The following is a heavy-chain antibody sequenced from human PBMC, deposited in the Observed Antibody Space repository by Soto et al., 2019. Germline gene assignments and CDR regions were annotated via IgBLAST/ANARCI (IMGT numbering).Heavy chain of an antibody. CDR1: GGTFSSYA. D-gene: IGHD5-12*01. CDR2: IIPIFGTA. CDR3: ARVLGDGYNLNRY. Sequence: QVQLGQSGAEVKKPGSSGKVCCKASGGTFSSYAISWGRQAPGHGLEWMGGIIPIFGTANYAQKFQGRVTITADESTSTAYMELSRLRAEDTAVYYCARVLGDGYNLNRYWGQGPLVTVSS. J-gene: IGHJ4*02. V-gene: IGHV1-69*01.